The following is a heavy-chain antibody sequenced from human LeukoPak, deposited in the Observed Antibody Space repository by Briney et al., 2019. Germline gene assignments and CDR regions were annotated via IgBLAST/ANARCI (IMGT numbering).Heavy chain of an antibody. CDR2: ISAYNGNT. CDR3: ARDGTYCSSTSCLPNYYYYYMDV. Sequence: ASVKVSCKASGYTFTSYGISWVRQAPGQGLEWMGWISAYNGNTNYAQKLEGRVTMTTDTSTSTAYMELRSLRSDDTAVYYCARDGTYCSSTSCLPNYYYYYMDVWGKGTTVTVSS. J-gene: IGHJ6*03. V-gene: IGHV1-18*01. CDR1: GYTFTSYG. D-gene: IGHD2-2*01.